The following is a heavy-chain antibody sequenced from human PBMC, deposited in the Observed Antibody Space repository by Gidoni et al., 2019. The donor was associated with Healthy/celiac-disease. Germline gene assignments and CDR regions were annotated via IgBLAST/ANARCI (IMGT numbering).Heavy chain of an antibody. Sequence: VQLVESGGGLVQPGGSLRLSGAASGFTCSSYWMRWVRQAQGKGLEWVANRKQDGSEKYYVDSLKGRFTISRDNAKNSLYLQMNSLRAEDTALYYCARDHHLMYYYGSGSYSYMDVWGQGTTVTVSS. CDR1: GFTCSSYW. CDR2: RKQDGSEK. CDR3: ARDHHLMYYYGSGSYSYMDV. J-gene: IGHJ6*02. D-gene: IGHD3-10*01. V-gene: IGHV3-7*01.